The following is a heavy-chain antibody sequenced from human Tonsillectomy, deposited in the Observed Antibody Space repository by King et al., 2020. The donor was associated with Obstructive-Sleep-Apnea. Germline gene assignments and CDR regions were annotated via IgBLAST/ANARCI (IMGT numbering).Heavy chain of an antibody. V-gene: IGHV4-39*07. CDR1: GGSISSSSYY. D-gene: IGHD1-26*01. CDR2: IYYSGST. Sequence: QLQESGPGLVKPSETLSLTCTVSGGSISSSSYYWGWIRQPPGKGLEWIGSIYYSGSTYYNPSLKSRVTISVDTSKNQFYLKLSSVTAADTAVYYCARDQRGIVGATSPWGQGTLVTVSS. CDR3: ARDQRGIVGATSP. J-gene: IGHJ5*02.